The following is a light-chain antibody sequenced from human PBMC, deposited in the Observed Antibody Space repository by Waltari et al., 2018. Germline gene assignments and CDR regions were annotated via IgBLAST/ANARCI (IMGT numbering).Light chain of an antibody. CDR1: ELPRKY. CDR2: EDT. J-gene: IGLJ1*01. Sequence: SYELTQPPSVSVSPGQTARITCSGHELPRKYAYWFQQKSGQAPRLVIDEDTKRPAGIPERFSGSSSGTVATWTITGAQVDDEADYYCYSSDSTGLRVFGGGTTVVVL. CDR3: YSSDSTGLRV. V-gene: IGLV3-10*01.